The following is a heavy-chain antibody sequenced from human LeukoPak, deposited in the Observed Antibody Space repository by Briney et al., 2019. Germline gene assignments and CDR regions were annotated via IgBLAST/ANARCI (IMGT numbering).Heavy chain of an antibody. V-gene: IGHV4-4*02. D-gene: IGHD5-12*01. CDR1: GGSISSSNW. CDR2: IYHSGST. CDR3: ARLGGDMVAPIDY. Sequence: SETLSLTCAVSGGSISSSNWWSWVRQPPGKGLEWIGEIYHSGSTNYNPSLKSRVTISVDKSKNQFSLKLSSVTAADTAVYYCARLGGDMVAPIDYWGQGTLVTVSS. J-gene: IGHJ4*02.